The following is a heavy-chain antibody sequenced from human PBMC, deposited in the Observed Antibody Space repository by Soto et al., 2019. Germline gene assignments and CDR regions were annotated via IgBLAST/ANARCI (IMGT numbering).Heavy chain of an antibody. V-gene: IGHV3-66*01. Sequence: GGSLRLSCAASGFTVSSNYMSWVRQAPGKGLEWVSVIYSGGSTYYADSVKGRFTISRDNSKNTLYLQMNSLRAEDTAVYYCARVSDILTGYYLPDYWGQGTLVTVSS. J-gene: IGHJ4*02. CDR3: ARVSDILTGYYLPDY. CDR1: GFTVSSNY. D-gene: IGHD3-9*01. CDR2: IYSGGST.